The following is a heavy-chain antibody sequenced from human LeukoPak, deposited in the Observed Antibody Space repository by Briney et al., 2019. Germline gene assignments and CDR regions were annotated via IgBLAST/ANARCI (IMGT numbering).Heavy chain of an antibody. J-gene: IGHJ3*01. CDR3: AKDIQLSA. V-gene: IGHV3-23*01. Sequence: GGSLRLSCAASGFNFNDAAMAWVRQAPGKGLEWVSLIASSGRNTYYTDSVRGRFTISRDNSKKTLSLQMNSLRVEDTAIYYCAKDIQLSAWGLGTMVTVSS. D-gene: IGHD5-24*01. CDR1: GFNFNDAA. CDR2: IASSGRNT.